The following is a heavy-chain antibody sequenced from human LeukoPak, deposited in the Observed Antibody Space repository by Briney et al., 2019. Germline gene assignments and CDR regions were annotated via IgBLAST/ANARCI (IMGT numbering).Heavy chain of an antibody. Sequence: SVKVSCKASGGTFSSYAISWVRQAPGQGLEWMGGIIPIFGTANYAQKFQGRVTITADKSTSTAYMELSSLRSEDTAVYYCVRGGLPAFYYYMDVWGKGTTVTVSS. J-gene: IGHJ6*03. CDR1: GGTFSSYA. CDR3: VRGGLPAFYYYMDV. D-gene: IGHD1-26*01. V-gene: IGHV1-69*06. CDR2: IIPIFGTA.